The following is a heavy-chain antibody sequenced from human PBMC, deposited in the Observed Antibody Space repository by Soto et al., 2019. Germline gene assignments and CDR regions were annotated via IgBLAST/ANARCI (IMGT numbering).Heavy chain of an antibody. CDR3: ARPIYQTGGGTTVNAFDM. D-gene: IGHD1-7*01. J-gene: IGHJ3*02. CDR2: INAGNWNT. V-gene: IGHV1-3*01. CDR1: GYTFSNFA. Sequence: ASVKVSCKASGYTFSNFAMHWVRQAPGQRLEWMGWINAGNWNTKYSQNFQGRVTITRDTSARTAYMELSSLRSEDTALYYCARPIYQTGGGTTVNAFDMWGQGTMVTVSS.